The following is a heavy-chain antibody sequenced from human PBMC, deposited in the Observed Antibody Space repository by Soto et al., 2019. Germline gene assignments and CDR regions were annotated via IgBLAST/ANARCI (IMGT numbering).Heavy chain of an antibody. CDR1: GYTFTSYY. D-gene: IGHD6-13*01. CDR3: ARDVSVAAARYYYYYMDV. CDR2: INPSGGST. V-gene: IGHV1-46*01. Sequence: GASVKVSCKASGYTFTSYYMHWVRQAPGQGLEWMGIINPSGGSTSYAQKFQGRVTMTRDTSTSTAYMELRSLRSDDTAVYYCARDVSVAAARYYYYYMDVWGKGTTVTVSS. J-gene: IGHJ6*03.